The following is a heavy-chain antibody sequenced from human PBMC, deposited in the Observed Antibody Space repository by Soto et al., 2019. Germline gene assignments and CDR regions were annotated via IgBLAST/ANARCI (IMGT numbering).Heavy chain of an antibody. J-gene: IGHJ4*02. CDR3: VRHYYNGSAYYLDY. CDR1: GFTFSTYG. CDR2: IWYDGSKK. V-gene: IGHV3-33*01. Sequence: VQLVESGGGVVQPGRSLRLSCAASGFTFSTYGMQWVRQAPGKGLKWVAIIWYDGSKKYYADSVKGRVTISRDNSKNTLYLQMNSLRAEDTAVYYCVRHYYNGSAYYLDYWGQGTLVTVSS. D-gene: IGHD3-22*01.